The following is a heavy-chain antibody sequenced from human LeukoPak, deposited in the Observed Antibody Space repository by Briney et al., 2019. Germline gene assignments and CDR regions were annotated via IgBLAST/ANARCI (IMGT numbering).Heavy chain of an antibody. CDR1: GFTFSSYS. CDR2: ISSSSSYI. J-gene: IGHJ3*02. Sequence: PGGSLRLSCAASGFTFSSYSMNWVRQAPGKGLEWVSSISSSSSYIYYADSVKGRFTISRDNAKNSLYLQMNSLRAEDTAVYYCATTKSSSWGDGAFDIWGQGTMVTVSS. D-gene: IGHD6-6*01. CDR3: ATTKSSSWGDGAFDI. V-gene: IGHV3-21*01.